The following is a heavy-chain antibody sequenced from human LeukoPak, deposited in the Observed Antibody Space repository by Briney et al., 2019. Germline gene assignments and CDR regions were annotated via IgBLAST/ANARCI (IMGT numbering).Heavy chain of an antibody. D-gene: IGHD3-10*01. CDR1: GGSFSGYQ. J-gene: IGHJ4*02. CDR3: ARASITMVRGVIMEPYYFDY. CDR2: INDSGNT. Sequence: SETLSLTCAVYGGSFSGYQWSWIRQSPGKGLEWIGEINDSGNTNYNPALKSRVTISVDTSKNQFSLKLSSVTAADTAVYYCARASITMVRGVIMEPYYFDYWGQGTLVTVSS. V-gene: IGHV4-34*01.